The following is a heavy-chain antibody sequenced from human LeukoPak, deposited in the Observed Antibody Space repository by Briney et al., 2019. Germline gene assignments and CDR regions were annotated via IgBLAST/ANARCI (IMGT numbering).Heavy chain of an antibody. CDR3: ARAVGYSGYDSDY. J-gene: IGHJ4*02. CDR1: GFTFSTYP. CDR2: ITNNGDST. V-gene: IGHV3-64*01. Sequence: SGGSLRLSCVASGFTFSTYPMHWVRQAPGKGLEYVSAITNNGDSTYHANSVKGRFTISRDNSKNSLYLQMNSLRAEDTAVYYCARAVGYSGYDSDYWGQGTLVTVSS. D-gene: IGHD5-12*01.